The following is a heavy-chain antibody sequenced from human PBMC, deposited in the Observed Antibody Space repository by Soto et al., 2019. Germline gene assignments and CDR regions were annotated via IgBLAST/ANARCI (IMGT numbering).Heavy chain of an antibody. J-gene: IGHJ4*02. CDR1: GFTVSSNY. CDR2: IYSGGST. Sequence: GGSLRLSCAASGFTVSSNYMSWVRQAPGKGLEWVSVIYSGGSTYYADSVKGRFTISRDNSKNTLYLQMNSLRAEDTAVYYCARAHDYIWGSYPLNYWGQGTLVTVSS. CDR3: ARAHDYIWGSYPLNY. V-gene: IGHV3-66*01. D-gene: IGHD3-16*02.